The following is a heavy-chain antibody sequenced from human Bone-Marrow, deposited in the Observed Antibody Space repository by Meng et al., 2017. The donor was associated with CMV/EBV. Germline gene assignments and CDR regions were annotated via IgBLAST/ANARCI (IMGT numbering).Heavy chain of an antibody. CDR1: GFTFSDYY. J-gene: IGHJ4*02. D-gene: IGHD2-2*01. CDR3: ARDAYCSSIRCYLGAGFFDY. CDR2: ISNSSSYI. V-gene: IGHV3-21*01. Sequence: GESLKISCAASGFTFSDYYMNWVRQAPGKGLEWVSSISNSSSYIYYADSVKGRFTISRDSAKNSLYLQMSSLRAEDTAVYYCARDAYCSSIRCYLGAGFFDYWGQGTLVTVSS.